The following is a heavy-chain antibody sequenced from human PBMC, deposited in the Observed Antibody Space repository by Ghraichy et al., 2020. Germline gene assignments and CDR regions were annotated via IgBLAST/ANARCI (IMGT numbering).Heavy chain of an antibody. Sequence: GESLNISCAASGFTFSDYYMSWIRQAPGKGLEWVSYISSSGTATYYADSVKGRFTTSRDNAKNSLSLQMNSLGAEDTAVYYCARVEGVWTGYYYFDSWGQGTLVTVSS. CDR2: ISSSGTAT. CDR3: ARVEGVWTGYYYFDS. J-gene: IGHJ4*02. V-gene: IGHV3-11*01. D-gene: IGHD3/OR15-3a*01. CDR1: GFTFSDYY.